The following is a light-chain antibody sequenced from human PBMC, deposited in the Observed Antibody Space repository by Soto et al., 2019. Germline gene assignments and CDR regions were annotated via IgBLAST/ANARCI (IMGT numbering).Light chain of an antibody. CDR2: GAS. CDR1: QSVSSN. V-gene: IGKV3-15*01. Sequence: EIVMTQSPATLSVSPGERATLSCRASQSVSSNLAWYQQKPGQAPRLLIYGASTRAPGIPARFSGSGSGTEFTLTISSLQSEDFAVYYCQQYNNWPRVFGQGTKVEIK. J-gene: IGKJ1*01. CDR3: QQYNNWPRV.